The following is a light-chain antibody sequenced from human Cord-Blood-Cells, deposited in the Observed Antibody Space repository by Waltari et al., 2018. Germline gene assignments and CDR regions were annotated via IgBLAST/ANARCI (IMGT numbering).Light chain of an antibody. V-gene: IGKV3-20*01. J-gene: IGKJ2*01. CDR3: QQYGSSPYT. CDR1: QSVSSSY. CDR2: GAS. Sequence: ELVLTQSPGTLSLSPGERATTTCRASQSVSSSYLAWYQQKPGQAPRLLIYGASSRATGIPDRFSGSGSGTDFTLTISRLEPEDFAVYYCQQYGSSPYTFGQGTKLEIK.